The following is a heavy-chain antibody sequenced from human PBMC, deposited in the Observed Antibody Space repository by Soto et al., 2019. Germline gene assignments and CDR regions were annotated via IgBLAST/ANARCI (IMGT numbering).Heavy chain of an antibody. V-gene: IGHV4-34*01. CDR2: INHSGST. J-gene: IGHJ4*02. CDR3: VTRNPPYFHGLFDY. D-gene: IGHD2-8*01. Sequence: PSETLSLTCAVYGGSFSGYYWSWIRQPPGKGLEWIGEINHSGSTNYNPSLKSRVTISVDTSKNQFSLKLSSVTAEDTAVYYCVTRNPPYFHGLFDYWGQGALVTVSS. CDR1: GGSFSGYY.